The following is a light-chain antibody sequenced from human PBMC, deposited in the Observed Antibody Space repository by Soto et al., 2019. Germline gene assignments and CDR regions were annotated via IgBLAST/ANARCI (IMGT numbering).Light chain of an antibody. Sequence: QSVLTQPASVSGSPGQSITISCTGTSSDVGSYNLVSWYQQHPGKAPKLMIYEVSKRPSGVSNRFSGSKSGNTASLTISGLQAADEAAYYCCSYAGSSTWVFGGGTKVTVL. J-gene: IGLJ3*02. V-gene: IGLV2-23*02. CDR3: CSYAGSSTWV. CDR2: EVS. CDR1: SSDVGSYNL.